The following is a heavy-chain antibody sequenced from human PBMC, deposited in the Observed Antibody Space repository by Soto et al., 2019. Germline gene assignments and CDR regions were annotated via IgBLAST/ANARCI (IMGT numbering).Heavy chain of an antibody. V-gene: IGHV1-18*01. J-gene: IGHJ4*02. D-gene: IGHD3-3*01. CDR2: ISAYNGNT. CDR3: ARDRYDFWSGYLLPRGGYSFDY. Sequence: QVPLVQSGAEVKKPGASVKVSCKASGYTFTSYGISWVRQAPGQGLEWMGWISAYNGNTNYAQKLQGRVTMTTDTATSTAYMELRSLRSDDTAVYYCARDRYDFWSGYLLPRGGYSFDYWGQGTLVTVSS. CDR1: GYTFTSYG.